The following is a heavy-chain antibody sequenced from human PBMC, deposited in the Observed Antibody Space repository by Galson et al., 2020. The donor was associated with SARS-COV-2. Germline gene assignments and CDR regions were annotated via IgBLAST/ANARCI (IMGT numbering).Heavy chain of an antibody. Sequence: GGSLRLSCVASGFTVSSNYLNWVRRAPGKGLEWVSIIYSGGTTYYADSVKGRFTISRDSSKNTVYLQMTSLRAEDTAVYYCARDLFGGSYYYYYCMDVWGQGTPVTGSS. CDR1: GFTVSSNY. CDR2: IYSGGTT. D-gene: IGHD1-26*01. CDR3: ARDLFGGSYYYYYCMDV. V-gene: IGHV3-53*01. J-gene: IGHJ6*02.